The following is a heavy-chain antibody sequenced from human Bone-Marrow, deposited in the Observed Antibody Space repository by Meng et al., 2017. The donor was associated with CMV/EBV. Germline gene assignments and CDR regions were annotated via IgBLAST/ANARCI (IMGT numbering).Heavy chain of an antibody. CDR2: ISNDGSNK. J-gene: IGHJ4*02. V-gene: IGHV3-30*03. D-gene: IGHD2-2*01. CDR1: RFPFSSYS. CDR3: ARGGPSILVPARPWL. Sequence: GESPKISCAASRFPFSSYSIHWVRQAPGKGLEWVAVISNDGSNKYYADAVKGRLTISRDNSKNTLYLQMNSLRAEDTAFYYCARGGPSILVPARPWLWGQGTLVTVSS.